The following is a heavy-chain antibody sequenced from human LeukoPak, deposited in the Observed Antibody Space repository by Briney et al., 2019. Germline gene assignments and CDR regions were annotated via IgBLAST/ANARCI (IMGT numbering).Heavy chain of an antibody. CDR1: GFTFSSYG. CDR2: ISSSSSTI. J-gene: IGHJ5*02. D-gene: IGHD1-26*01. CDR3: ARSPVAGATYPYH. V-gene: IGHV3-48*01. Sequence: GGSLRLSCAASGFTFSSYGMTWVRQAPGKGLEWVSYISSSSSTIYYADSVKGRFTISRDNAKNSLYLQLNSLRAEDTAVYYCARSPVAGATYPYHWGQGTLVTVSS.